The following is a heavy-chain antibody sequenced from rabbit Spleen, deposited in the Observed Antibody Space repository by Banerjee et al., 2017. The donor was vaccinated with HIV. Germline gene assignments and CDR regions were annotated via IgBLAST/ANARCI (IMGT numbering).Heavy chain of an antibody. D-gene: IGHD5-1*01. CDR2: IYTADGST. CDR1: GFDFSSSYW. Sequence: QQQLEESGGDLVKPEGSLTLTCTASGFDFSSSYWICWVRQAPGKGLEWIGGIYTADGSTYYASWAKGLFSITRTSSTAVTLRMTSLTAADRATYFCARDLVGFIGWNFYLWGPGTLVTVS. CDR3: ARDLVGFIGWNFYL. V-gene: IGHV1S45*01. J-gene: IGHJ4*01.